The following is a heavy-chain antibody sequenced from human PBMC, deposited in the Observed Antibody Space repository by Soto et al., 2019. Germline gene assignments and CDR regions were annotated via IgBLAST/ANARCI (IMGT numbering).Heavy chain of an antibody. CDR3: TRANCYSEY. Sequence: QVQLQESGPGLVKPSETLSLTCTVSGGSITNHYWSWIRQPPGKGLEWIGYIYYNGNTNYNPSLKSRVTMSVDTSRNQISLKLTTVTTADTAVYFCTRANCYSEYWGQGTLVTVPS. CDR2: IYYNGNT. D-gene: IGHD7-27*01. J-gene: IGHJ4*02. V-gene: IGHV4-59*11. CDR1: GGSITNHY.